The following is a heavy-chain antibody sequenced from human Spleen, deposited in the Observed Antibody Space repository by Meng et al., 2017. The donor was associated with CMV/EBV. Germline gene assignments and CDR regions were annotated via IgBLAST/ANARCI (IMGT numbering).Heavy chain of an antibody. CDR1: GFSFSSSS. D-gene: IGHD3-3*01. V-gene: IGHV3-49*04. CDR2: IRTKAYDGTT. Sequence: GESLKISCAASGFSFSSSSMNWVRQAPGKGLEWLSFIRTKAYDGTTEYAPSVKGRFTISRDDSKSIAYLQMNSLKTEDTAVYYCIRGGFLEWLSLTFDSWGQGTQVTVSS. CDR3: IRGGFLEWLSLTFDS. J-gene: IGHJ4*02.